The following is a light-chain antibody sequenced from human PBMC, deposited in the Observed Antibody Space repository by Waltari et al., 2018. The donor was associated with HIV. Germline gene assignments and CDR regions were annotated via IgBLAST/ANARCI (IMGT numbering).Light chain of an antibody. Sequence: SALTQPASVSGSPGQAITVSCTGSSSDVGSYNLVSWYQQHPGKAPKLMIYEDDKRPSGVSNRFSGSKSGNTASLTISGLQVEDEADYYCCSYAGSTTWLFGGGTKLTVL. CDR3: CSYAGSTTWL. J-gene: IGLJ3*02. V-gene: IGLV2-23*01. CDR1: SSDVGSYNL. CDR2: EDD.